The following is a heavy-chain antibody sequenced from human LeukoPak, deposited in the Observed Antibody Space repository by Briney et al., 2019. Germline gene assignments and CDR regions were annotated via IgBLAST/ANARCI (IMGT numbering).Heavy chain of an antibody. CDR1: GYTFSNYD. CDR3: ARSGFGGNVYFDY. D-gene: IGHD1-26*01. J-gene: IGHJ4*02. CDR2: MNPNSGDT. V-gene: IGHV1-8*01. Sequence: GASVKVACKASGYTFSNYDINWVRQAAGHGLEWMGWMNPNSGDTDYVQKFRGRVTMTRNTATNTAYMELNSLRSDDTAVYYCARSGFGGNVYFDYWGQGALVTVSS.